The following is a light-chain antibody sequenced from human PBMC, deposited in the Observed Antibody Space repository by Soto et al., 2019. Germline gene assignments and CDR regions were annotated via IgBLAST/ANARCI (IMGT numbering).Light chain of an antibody. CDR2: DAS. J-gene: IGKJ5*01. CDR1: QSVGSY. Sequence: EFVLTQSPGTLSLSPGERATLSCRASQSVGSYLAWYQQKPGQAPRLLIYDASNRATGIPDRFSASGSGTDFTLTISRLEPQDFAVYYCQQYGTTRITFGQGTRLEIK. V-gene: IGKV3-20*01. CDR3: QQYGTTRIT.